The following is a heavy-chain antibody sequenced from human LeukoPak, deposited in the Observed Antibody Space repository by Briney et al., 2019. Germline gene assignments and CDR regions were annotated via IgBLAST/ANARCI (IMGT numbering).Heavy chain of an antibody. CDR1: GYSISCGYY. J-gene: IGHJ4*02. CDR2: IYHSGST. CDR3: ARQGGVVVPAVGSGSYSVIDY. Sequence: SETLSLTCAVSGYSISCGYYWGWIRQPPGEGLEWIETIYHSGSTSYKLFLKSPITIAVDTSKHQFSLKLSSVTAADTAVYYCARQGGVVVPAVGSGSYSVIDYWGQGTLVTVSS. D-gene: IGHD2-2*01. V-gene: IGHV4-38-2*01.